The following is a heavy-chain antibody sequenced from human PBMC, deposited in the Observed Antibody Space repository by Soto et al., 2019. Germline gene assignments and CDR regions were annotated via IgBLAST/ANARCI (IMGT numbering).Heavy chain of an antibody. V-gene: IGHV4-59*01. CDR1: GGSISSSY. CDR2: IYYSGST. D-gene: IGHD3-16*01. J-gene: IGHJ4*02. CDR3: ARERGTVGDFDY. Sequence: QVQLQESGPGLVKPSETLSLTCTVSGGSISSSYWSWIRQPPGKGLEWIGYIYYSGSTNYNPSLKSRVTISVDTSKNQFSLKLSSVTAADTAVYYCARERGTVGDFDYWGQGTLVTVSS.